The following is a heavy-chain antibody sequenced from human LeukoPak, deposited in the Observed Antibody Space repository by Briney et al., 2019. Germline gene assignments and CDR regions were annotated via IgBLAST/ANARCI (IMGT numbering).Heavy chain of an antibody. CDR2: IWSDGSDK. V-gene: IGHV3-33*01. CDR3: ARGCNGWPRAFDY. CDR1: GFSFSAYG. Sequence: PGGSLRLSCAASGFSFSAYGMHWVRQAPGKGLEWVAVIWSDGSDKYYTDSVKGRFTISRDNSKNTVYLQMNSLRDDDTAVYYCARGCNGWPRAFDYWGQGTLVTVSS. D-gene: IGHD6-25*01. J-gene: IGHJ4*02.